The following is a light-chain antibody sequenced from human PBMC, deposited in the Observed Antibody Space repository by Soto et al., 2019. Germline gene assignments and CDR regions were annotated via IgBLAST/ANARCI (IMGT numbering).Light chain of an antibody. V-gene: IGKV3-20*01. CDR1: QSVSGSF. CDR3: QQYGNSPLT. Sequence: EIVLTQSPGTLSLSPGERVTLSCRASQSVSGSFLAWYQQKPDQAPRLLIYGASSRATGIPDRFSGSGSGTEFTLTISRLEPEDFAVYYCQQYGNSPLTFGGGTKVEIK. CDR2: GAS. J-gene: IGKJ4*01.